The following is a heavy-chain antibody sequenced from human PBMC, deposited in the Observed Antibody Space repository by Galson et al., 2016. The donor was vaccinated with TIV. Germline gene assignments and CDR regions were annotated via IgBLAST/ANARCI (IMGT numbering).Heavy chain of an antibody. CDR2: VYYSGAT. J-gene: IGHJ6*02. CDR1: GGSISNGDYY. CDR3: ARCRGDYYYGIDV. Sequence: TLSLTCAVFGGSISNGDYYWSWIRQPPGKGLEWIGYVYYSGATNYNPSLKRRVTLSVDRSTNQFSLRLNSVTAADTAVYSCARCRGDYYYGIDVWGQGTTVTVSS. D-gene: IGHD3-10*01. V-gene: IGHV4-30-4*01.